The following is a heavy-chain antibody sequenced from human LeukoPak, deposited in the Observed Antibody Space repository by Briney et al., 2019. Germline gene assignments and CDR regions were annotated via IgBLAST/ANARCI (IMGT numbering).Heavy chain of an antibody. CDR3: ARDGAVGTMIVVVITDDAFDI. V-gene: IGHV1-46*01. CDR2: INPSGGST. D-gene: IGHD3-22*01. CDR1: GYTFTSYY. Sequence: ASVTVSCKASGYTFTSYYMHWVRQAPGQGLEWMGIINPSGGSTSYAQKFQGRVTMTRDTSTSTVYMELSSLRSDDTAVYYCARDGAVGTMIVVVITDDAFDIWGQGTMVTVSS. J-gene: IGHJ3*02.